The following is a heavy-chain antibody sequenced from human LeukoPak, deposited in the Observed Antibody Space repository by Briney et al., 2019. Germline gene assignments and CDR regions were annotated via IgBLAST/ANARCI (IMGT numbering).Heavy chain of an antibody. CDR1: GFTVSSIY. D-gene: IGHD2-2*01. V-gene: IGHV3-66*01. Sequence: GGSLRLSCAVSGFTVSSIYMSWVRQAPGKGLEWVSVIYSGGTTFYANSVKGRFTISRDNSKNTLYLQMNSLRAEDTAVYYCARDGTRAFDIWGQGTMVTVSS. J-gene: IGHJ3*02. CDR2: IYSGGTT. CDR3: ARDGTRAFDI.